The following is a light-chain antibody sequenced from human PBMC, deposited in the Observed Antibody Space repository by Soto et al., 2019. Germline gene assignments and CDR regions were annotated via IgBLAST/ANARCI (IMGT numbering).Light chain of an antibody. V-gene: IGKV3-20*01. CDR3: QQYISSPRT. J-gene: IGKJ1*01. Sequence: EIVLTQSPCTLALSPGERATLSCRASQSVSSTYLAWYQQKPGQAPSLRIYGASSRATGIPERFSGSGSGTDFTLTISRLEPEDFALYYCQQYISSPRTFGQGTKVDIK. CDR2: GAS. CDR1: QSVSSTY.